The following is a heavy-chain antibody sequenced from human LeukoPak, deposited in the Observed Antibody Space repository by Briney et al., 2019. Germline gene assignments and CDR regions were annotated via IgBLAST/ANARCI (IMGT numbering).Heavy chain of an antibody. CDR1: GYTFTGYY. CDR3: ARDGGVRQGHCSTTSCPVDY. Sequence: ASVKVSCKASGYTFTGYYMHWVRQAPGQGLEWMGWINPNSGGTNYAQKFQGWVTMTRDTSISTAYMELSRLRSDDTAVYYCARDGGVRQGHCSTTSCPVDYWGQGTLITVSS. CDR2: INPNSGGT. V-gene: IGHV1-2*04. D-gene: IGHD2-2*01. J-gene: IGHJ4*02.